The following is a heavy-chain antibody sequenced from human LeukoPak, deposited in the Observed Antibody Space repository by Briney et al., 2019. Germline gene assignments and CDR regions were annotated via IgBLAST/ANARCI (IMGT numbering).Heavy chain of an antibody. CDR2: IIPIFGIA. J-gene: IGHJ4*02. D-gene: IGHD1-26*01. CDR3: ASPKLERYSGSPYY. Sequence: GASVKVSCKASGGTFSSYAISWVRQAPGQGLEWMGRIIPIFGIANYAQKFQGRVTITADKSTSTAYMELSSLRPEDTAVYYCASPKLERYSGSPYYWGQGTLVTVSS. CDR1: GGTFSSYA. V-gene: IGHV1-69*04.